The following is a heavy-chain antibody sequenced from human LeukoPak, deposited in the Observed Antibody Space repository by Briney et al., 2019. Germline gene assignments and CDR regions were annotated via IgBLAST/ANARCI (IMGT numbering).Heavy chain of an antibody. Sequence: GASVKVSCKASGYTFTSYGISWVRQAPGQGLEWMGWISAYNGNTNYAQKLQGRVTMTTDTSTSTAYMELRSLRSDDTAVYYCARDQNDSSGYYNWFDPWGQGTLVTVSS. CDR2: ISAYNGNT. CDR3: ARDQNDSSGYYNWFDP. CDR1: GYTFTSYG. D-gene: IGHD3-22*01. J-gene: IGHJ5*02. V-gene: IGHV1-18*01.